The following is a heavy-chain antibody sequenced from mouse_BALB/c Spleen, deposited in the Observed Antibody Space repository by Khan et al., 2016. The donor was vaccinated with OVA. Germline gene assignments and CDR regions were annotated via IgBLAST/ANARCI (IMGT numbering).Heavy chain of an antibody. CDR2: IWGDGST. D-gene: IGHD1-1*02. CDR3: DRDDGGSYDWYFAV. Sequence: VMLVESGPGLVAPPQSLSITCTVSGFSLTGYGVNWVRQSPGEGLEWLGMIWGDGSTGYNSALKSRLSISKDNSKSQVFLKMNSLQTDDTDRYYGDRDDGGSYDWYFAVWGAGTTVTVSS. V-gene: IGHV2-6-7*01. J-gene: IGHJ1*01. CDR1: GFSLTGYG.